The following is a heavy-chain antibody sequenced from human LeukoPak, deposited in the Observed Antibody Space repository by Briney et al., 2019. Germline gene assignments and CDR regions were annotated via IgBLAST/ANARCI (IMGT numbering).Heavy chain of an antibody. D-gene: IGHD2-2*01. CDR1: GGSISSYY. CDR3: ASGVVPGAVVGFDP. V-gene: IGHV4-59*01. J-gene: IGHJ5*02. Sequence: PSETLSLTCTVSGGSISSYYWSWIRQPPGKGLEWIGYIYYSGSTTYNPSLKSRATISVDTSKNQFSLKLRSMTAADTAVYYCASGVVPGAVVGFDPWGQGTLVTVSS. CDR2: IYYSGST.